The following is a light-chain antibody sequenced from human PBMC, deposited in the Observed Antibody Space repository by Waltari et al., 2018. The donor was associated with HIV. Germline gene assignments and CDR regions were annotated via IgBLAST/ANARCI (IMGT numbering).Light chain of an antibody. CDR2: WAS. Sequence: INCKSSQSVLHSSNRNNYLAWYQQKPGQPPKLLIYWASSRGSGVPDRFSGSGSGTDFTLTISSLQAEDVAVYYCQQYFSNPRTFGQGTKVEIK. V-gene: IGKV4-1*01. CDR1: QSVLHSSNRNNY. J-gene: IGKJ1*01. CDR3: QQYFSNPRT.